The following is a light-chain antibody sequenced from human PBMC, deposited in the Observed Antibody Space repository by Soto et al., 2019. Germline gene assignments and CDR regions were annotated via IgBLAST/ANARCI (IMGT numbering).Light chain of an antibody. CDR2: DDS. J-gene: IGLJ2*01. V-gene: IGLV3-21*02. CDR1: NIGSKS. CDR3: QVGDSGSAP. Sequence: SYELTQPPSVSLAPGPLATLTCGGSNIGSKSVHWYQQKPGQAPVLVVYDDSDRPSGIPERFSGSNSGNTATLTISGVEAGEEADDYCQVGDSGSAPVGGGTKLTVL.